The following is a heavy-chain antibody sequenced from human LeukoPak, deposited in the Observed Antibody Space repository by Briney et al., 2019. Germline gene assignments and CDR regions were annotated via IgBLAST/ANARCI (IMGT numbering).Heavy chain of an antibody. V-gene: IGHV2-5*02. J-gene: IGHJ4*02. CDR1: GFSLSTSGVG. CDR2: IYRDDDK. CDR3: AHRREGWLRVYFDY. D-gene: IGHD5-12*01. Sequence: SGPTLVNPTQTLTLTCTFSGFSLSTSGVGVGWIRQPAGKALEWLALIYRDDDKRYSPSLKSRLTITKDTSKNQVVLTMTNMDPVDTATYYCAHRREGWLRVYFDYWGQGTLVTVSS.